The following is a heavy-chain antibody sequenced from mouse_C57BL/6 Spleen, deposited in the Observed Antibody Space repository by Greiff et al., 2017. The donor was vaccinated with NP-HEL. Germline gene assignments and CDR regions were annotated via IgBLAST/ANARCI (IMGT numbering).Heavy chain of an antibody. Sequence: VQLQQSGPELVKPGASVKISCKASGYGFSSSWMNWVKQRPGKGLEWIGRIYPGDGDTNYNGKFKGKATLTADKSSSTAYMQLSSLTSEDSAVYFCARAAQATFAYWGQGTLVTVSA. J-gene: IGHJ3*01. V-gene: IGHV1-82*01. CDR1: GYGFSSSW. CDR3: ARAAQATFAY. CDR2: IYPGDGDT. D-gene: IGHD3-2*02.